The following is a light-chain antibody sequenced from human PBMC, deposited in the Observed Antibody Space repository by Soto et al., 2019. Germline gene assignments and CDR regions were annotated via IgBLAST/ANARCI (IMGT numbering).Light chain of an antibody. J-gene: IGLJ1*01. CDR2: DVS. CDR1: SSDVGGYNY. CDR3: CSYAGSYTYV. V-gene: IGLV2-11*01. Sequence: QSALTQPRSESGSPGQSVTISCTGTSSDVGGYNYVSWYQQHPGKAPKCIIYDVSKRPSGVPDRFSGSKSGNTASLTISGLQAEDVADYYCCSYAGSYTYVFGTGTKLTVL.